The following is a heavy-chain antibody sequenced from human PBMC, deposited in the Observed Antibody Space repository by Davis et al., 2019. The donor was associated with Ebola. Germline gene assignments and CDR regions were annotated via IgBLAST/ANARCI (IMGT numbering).Heavy chain of an antibody. V-gene: IGHV3-30*18. CDR2: ISYDGSNK. J-gene: IGHJ4*02. Sequence: GGSLRLSCAASGFTFSSYGMHWVRQAPGKGLEWVAVISYDGSNKYYADSVKGRFTISRDNSKNTLYLQMNSLRAEDTAVYYCAKVHLGYWGQGTLVTVSS. D-gene: IGHD7-27*01. CDR1: GFTFSSYG. CDR3: AKVHLGY.